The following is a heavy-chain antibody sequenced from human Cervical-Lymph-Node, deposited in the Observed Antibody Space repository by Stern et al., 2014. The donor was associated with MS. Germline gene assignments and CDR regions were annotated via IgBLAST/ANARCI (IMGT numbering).Heavy chain of an antibody. V-gene: IGHV1-24*01. J-gene: IGHJ5*02. CDR1: GYTVTALS. CDR3: TTKEYASGSYHP. CDR2: FDPDEGAT. Sequence: QVQLVQSGAEVKKPGASVKVSCKVSGYTVTALSMHWVRQTPGKGLEWMGGFDPDEGATIYAQKFQGRVTMTEDTSTDTAYLNLSSLRSEDTAVYYCTTKEYASGSYHPWGQGTLVTVSS. D-gene: IGHD3-10*01.